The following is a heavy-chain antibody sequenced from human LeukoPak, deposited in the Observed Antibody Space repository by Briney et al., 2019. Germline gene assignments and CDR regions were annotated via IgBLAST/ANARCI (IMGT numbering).Heavy chain of an antibody. CDR2: INPNSGGT. V-gene: IGHV1-2*02. CDR1: GGTFSSYA. Sequence: ASVKVSCKASGGTFSSYAISWVRQAPGQGLEWMGWINPNSGGTNYAQKFQGRVTMTRDTSISTAYLELSRLRSDDTAVYYCARSAGYCSSTSCYPPWFDPWGQGTLVTVSS. CDR3: ARSAGYCSSTSCYPPWFDP. D-gene: IGHD2-2*01. J-gene: IGHJ5*02.